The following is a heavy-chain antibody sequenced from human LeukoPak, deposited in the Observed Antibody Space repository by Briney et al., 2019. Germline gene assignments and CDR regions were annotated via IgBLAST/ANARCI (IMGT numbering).Heavy chain of an antibody. CDR2: IDWDDDK. Sequence: SGPALVKPPQTLTLTCTFSGFSLSTSGMCVSWIRQPPGKALEWLARIDWDDDKYYSTSLKTRLTISKDTSKNQVVLTMTNMDPVDTATYYCARYYYDSSGYYLGYFDYWGQGTLVTVSS. V-gene: IGHV2-70*11. D-gene: IGHD3-22*01. CDR3: ARYYYDSSGYYLGYFDY. CDR1: GFSLSTSGMC. J-gene: IGHJ4*02.